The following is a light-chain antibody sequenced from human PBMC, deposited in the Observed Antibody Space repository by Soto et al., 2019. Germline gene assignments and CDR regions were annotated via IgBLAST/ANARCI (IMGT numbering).Light chain of an antibody. Sequence: EIVLTHSPDTLSLSPGERATLSCRASQSVSSTYFAWYQHRPGQPPRLLIYAASSMETGIPDRFSAIGSGTDFTLTISRLEPEDFAVYYCEQYDSSPYTFGQGTKLEMK. CDR3: EQYDSSPYT. V-gene: IGKV3-20*01. CDR1: QSVSSTY. CDR2: AAS. J-gene: IGKJ2*01.